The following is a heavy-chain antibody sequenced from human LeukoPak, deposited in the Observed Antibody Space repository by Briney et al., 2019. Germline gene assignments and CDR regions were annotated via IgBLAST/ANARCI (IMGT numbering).Heavy chain of an antibody. D-gene: IGHD3-22*01. J-gene: IGHJ4*02. Sequence: GASVKVSCKASGYTFTSYDINWVRQATGKGREWMGWMNPNSGNTGYAQKFQGRVTITMNTSISTAYMELSSLRSEDTAVYYCARGRYYDSSGYYYYWGQGTLVTVSS. V-gene: IGHV1-8*03. CDR1: GYTFTSYD. CDR3: ARGRYYDSSGYYYY. CDR2: MNPNSGNT.